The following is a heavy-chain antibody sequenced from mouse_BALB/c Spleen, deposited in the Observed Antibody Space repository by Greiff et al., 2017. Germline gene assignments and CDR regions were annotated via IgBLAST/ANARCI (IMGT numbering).Heavy chain of an antibody. Sequence: EVQVVESGGGLVKLGGSLKLSCAASGFTFSSYYMSWVRQTPEKRLELVAAINSNGGSTYYPDTVKGRFTISRDNAKNTLYLQMSSLKSEDTALYYCARHGYDGYYGYAMDYWGQGTSVTVSS. D-gene: IGHD2-3*01. CDR1: GFTFSSYY. V-gene: IGHV5-6-2*01. CDR2: INSNGGST. CDR3: ARHGYDGYYGYAMDY. J-gene: IGHJ4*01.